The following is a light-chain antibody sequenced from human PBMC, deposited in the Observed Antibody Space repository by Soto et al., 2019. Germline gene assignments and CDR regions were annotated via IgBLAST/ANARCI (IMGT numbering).Light chain of an antibody. CDR1: QSVSSSY. CDR3: QKFGGSSWT. Sequence: ERVFTQSPGTLPLSPGEKATLSCRASQSVSSSYLAWYQQKPGQAPRLLIYGASSRATGIPDRFSGSGSGTAFTLTVSRLEPEDFAVYYCQKFGGSSWTFGKGPKVDIK. CDR2: GAS. J-gene: IGKJ1*01. V-gene: IGKV3-20*01.